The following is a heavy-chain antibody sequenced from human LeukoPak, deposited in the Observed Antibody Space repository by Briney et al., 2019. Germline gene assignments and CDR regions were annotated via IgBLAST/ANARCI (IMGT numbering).Heavy chain of an antibody. CDR1: GYTFTSYG. V-gene: IGHV1-18*01. CDR2: ISAYNGNT. Sequence: ASVKVSCKVSGYTFTSYGISWVRQAPGQGLEWMGWISAYNGNTNYAQKLQGRVTMTTDTSTSTAYMELRSLRSDDTAVYYCARDRSSGSFEDAFDIWGQGTMVTVSS. J-gene: IGHJ3*02. CDR3: ARDRSSGSFEDAFDI. D-gene: IGHD1-26*01.